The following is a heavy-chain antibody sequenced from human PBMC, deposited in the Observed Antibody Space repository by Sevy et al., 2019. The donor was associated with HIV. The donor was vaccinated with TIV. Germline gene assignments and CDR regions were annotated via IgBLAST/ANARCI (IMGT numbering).Heavy chain of an antibody. Sequence: ASVKVSCKASGYTFTSYDINWVRQATGQGLEWMGWMNPNSGNTGYAQKFQGRVTMTRNTSISTAYMELSSLRSEDTAVYYCARAPRDFWSGYFATRANWFDPRGQGTLVTVSS. V-gene: IGHV1-8*01. CDR3: ARAPRDFWSGYFATRANWFDP. CDR1: GYTFTSYD. D-gene: IGHD3-3*01. J-gene: IGHJ5*02. CDR2: MNPNSGNT.